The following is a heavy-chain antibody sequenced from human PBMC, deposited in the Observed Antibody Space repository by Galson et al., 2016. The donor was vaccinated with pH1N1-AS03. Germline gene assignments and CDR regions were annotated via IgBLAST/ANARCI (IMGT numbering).Heavy chain of an antibody. CDR2: IDWDDDK. V-gene: IGHV2-70*11. CDR3: ARGVRPYYYAMDV. J-gene: IGHJ6*02. CDR1: RFSLTTSGMC. Sequence: PALVKPPQTLTLTCTISRFSLTTSGMCVNWIRQPPGKALEWLARIDWDDDKYFSTSLRTRLTISRDTSKNQVVLKMTNMGPLDTGTYYCARGVRPYYYAMDVWGQGTTVTVSS.